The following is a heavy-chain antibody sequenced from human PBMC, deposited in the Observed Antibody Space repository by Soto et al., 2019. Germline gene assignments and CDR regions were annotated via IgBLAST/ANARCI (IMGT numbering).Heavy chain of an antibody. V-gene: IGHV4-30-2*01. J-gene: IGHJ6*02. Sequence: ILAHRYRGAYGNIGSGGCRRSVKKKPPGKGLEWIGYIYHSGSTYYNPSLKSRVTISVDRSKNQFSLKLSSVTAADTAVYYCARGTFWSEGGMDVWGQGTTVTVSS. CDR1: YGNIGSGGCR. CDR3: ARGTFWSEGGMDV. D-gene: IGHD2-8*02. CDR2: IYHSGST.